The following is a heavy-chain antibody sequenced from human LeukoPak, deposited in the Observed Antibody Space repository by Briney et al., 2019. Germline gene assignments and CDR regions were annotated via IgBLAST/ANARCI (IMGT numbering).Heavy chain of an antibody. V-gene: IGHV5-51*01. Sequence: GESLKISCESSGYSFTSYWIGWVRQMPGKGLEWMGIIYPHDSDTRYSPSFQGQVTISADKSISTAYLQWSSLKASDTAMYYCARGGTDYGDYSFYYYYYMDVWGKGTTVTVSS. CDR3: ARGGTDYGDYSFYYYYYMDV. D-gene: IGHD4-17*01. J-gene: IGHJ6*03. CDR2: IYPHDSDT. CDR1: GYSFTSYW.